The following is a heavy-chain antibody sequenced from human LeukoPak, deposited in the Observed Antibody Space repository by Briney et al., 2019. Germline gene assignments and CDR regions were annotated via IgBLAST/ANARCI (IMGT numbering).Heavy chain of an antibody. D-gene: IGHD3-10*01. CDR3: ARESYYGSGSYYNVKGYYGMDV. CDR1: GYTSTSYA. J-gene: IGHJ6*04. Sequence: ASVKVSCKASGYTSTSYAMHWVRQAPGQRLEWMGWINAGNGNTKYSQKFQGRVTITRDTSASTAYMELSSLRSEDTAVYYCARESYYGSGSYYNVKGYYGMDVWGKGTTVTVSS. V-gene: IGHV1-3*01. CDR2: INAGNGNT.